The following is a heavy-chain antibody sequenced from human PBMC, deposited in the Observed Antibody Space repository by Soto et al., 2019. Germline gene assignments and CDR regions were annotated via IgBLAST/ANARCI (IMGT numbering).Heavy chain of an antibody. CDR3: ARVRSSTWGLDDVYI. D-gene: IGHD6-13*01. V-gene: IGHV3-72*01. CDR2: TRNKAMSYTT. CDR1: GFTFSDHY. J-gene: IGHJ3*02. Sequence: EVQLVESGGGLVQPGGSLRLSCAASGFTFSDHYMDWVRQSPGKGLEWVGRTRNKAMSYTTEYAASVKGRFTISRDDSKNALYRQMNGLKAEDTALYYCARVRSSTWGLDDVYIWGQVTMFTVSS.